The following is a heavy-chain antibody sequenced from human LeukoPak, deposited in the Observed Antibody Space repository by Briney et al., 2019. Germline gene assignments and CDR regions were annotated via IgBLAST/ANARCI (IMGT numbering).Heavy chain of an antibody. D-gene: IGHD3-3*01. CDR3: ARGGFLEWLFYYFDY. CDR2: ISAYNGNT. J-gene: IGHJ4*02. Sequence: ASVKVSCKASGYTFTSYGISWVRQAPGQGLEWMGWISAYNGNTNYAQKLQGRVTMTTDTSTSTAYMELSSLRSEDTAVYYCARGGFLEWLFYYFDYWGQGTLVTVSS. V-gene: IGHV1-18*01. CDR1: GYTFTSYG.